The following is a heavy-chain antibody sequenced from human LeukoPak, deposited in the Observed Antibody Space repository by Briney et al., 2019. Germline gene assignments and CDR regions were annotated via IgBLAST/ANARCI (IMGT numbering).Heavy chain of an antibody. D-gene: IGHD5-18*01. Sequence: KPSETLSLTCTVSGRSISSYYWSWVRQPPGKGLEWIGYIYYSGSTNYNPSLKSRVTISVDTSKNQFSLKLSSVTAADTAVYYCARDQLWFGYWGQGTLVTVSS. CDR2: IYYSGST. CDR3: ARDQLWFGY. CDR1: GRSISSYY. J-gene: IGHJ4*02. V-gene: IGHV4-59*01.